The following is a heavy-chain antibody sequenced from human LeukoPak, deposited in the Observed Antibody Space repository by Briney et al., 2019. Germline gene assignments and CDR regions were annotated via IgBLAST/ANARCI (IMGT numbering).Heavy chain of an antibody. Sequence: SETLSLTCTVSGGSISGSSSYWGWIRQPPGKGLEWIGEINHSGSTNYNPSLKSRVTISVDTSKNQFSLKLSSVTAADTAVYYCARGPRYCSGGSCYNWGPPFDYWGQGTLVTVSS. J-gene: IGHJ4*02. D-gene: IGHD2-15*01. CDR1: GGSISGSSSY. V-gene: IGHV4-39*07. CDR3: ARGPRYCSGGSCYNWGPPFDY. CDR2: INHSGST.